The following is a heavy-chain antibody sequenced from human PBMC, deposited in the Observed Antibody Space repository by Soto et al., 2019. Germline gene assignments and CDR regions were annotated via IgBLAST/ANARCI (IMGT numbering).Heavy chain of an antibody. D-gene: IGHD3-9*01. V-gene: IGHV1-24*01. CDR3: ATGKRRGIRYFDWLLGY. J-gene: IGHJ4*02. CDR2: FDPEDGET. Sequence: QVQLVQSGAEVKKSGASVQVSCKVSGYTLTELSMHWVRQAPGKGLEWKGGFDPEDGETIYAQRFQGRLTMTEDTSTDTAYMELSSLRSEDTAMYYCATGKRRGIRYFDWLLGYWGQGTLVTVSS. CDR1: GYTLTELS.